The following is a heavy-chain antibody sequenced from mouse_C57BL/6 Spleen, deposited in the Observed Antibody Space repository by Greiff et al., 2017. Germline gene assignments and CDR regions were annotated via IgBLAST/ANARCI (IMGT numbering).Heavy chain of an antibody. CDR1: GFTFSDYG. Sequence: EVQLQQSGGGLVKPGGSLKLSCAASGFTFSDYGMHWVRQAPEKGLEWVAYISSGSSTIYYADTVKGRFTISRANAKNTLFLQMTSLRSEDTAMYYCASLYYYGSSYFDYWGQGTTLTVSS. D-gene: IGHD1-1*01. CDR3: ASLYYYGSSYFDY. J-gene: IGHJ2*01. V-gene: IGHV5-17*01. CDR2: ISSGSSTI.